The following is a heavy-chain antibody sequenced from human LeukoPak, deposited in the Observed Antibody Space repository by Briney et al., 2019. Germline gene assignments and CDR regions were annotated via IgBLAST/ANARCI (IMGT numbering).Heavy chain of an antibody. J-gene: IGHJ3*02. V-gene: IGHV4-34*01. CDR1: GGSISSYY. CDR3: ARGRDRYGDHRRPDAFDI. CDR2: INHSGST. D-gene: IGHD4-17*01. Sequence: PSETLSLTCTVSGGSISSYYWSWIRQPPGKGLEWIGEINHSGSTNYNPSLKSRVTISVDTSKNQFSLKLSSVTAADTAVYYCARGRDRYGDHRRPDAFDIWGQGTMVTVSS.